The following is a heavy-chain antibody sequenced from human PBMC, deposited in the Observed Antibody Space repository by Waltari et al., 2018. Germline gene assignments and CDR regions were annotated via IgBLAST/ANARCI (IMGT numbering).Heavy chain of an antibody. D-gene: IGHD1-1*01. CDR2: ITSSGST. CDR1: GFIFSSYS. J-gene: IGHJ4*02. CDR3: VRGLRLDPL. Sequence: EVQLVESGGSLVQPGGSLRLSCAASGFIFSSYSMNWVRQAPGKGLEWVSCITSSGSTSYADSVKGRFTISRDNAKNSLYLQLNRLRDEDTAVYYCVRGLRLDPLWGQGARVTVSS. V-gene: IGHV3-48*02.